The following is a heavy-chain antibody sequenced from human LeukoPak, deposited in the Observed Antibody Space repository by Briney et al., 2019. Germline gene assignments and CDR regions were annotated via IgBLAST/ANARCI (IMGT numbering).Heavy chain of an antibody. CDR3: AKDYCSGGSCYSGLDY. CDR2: ISGSGGST. Sequence: PGGSLRLSCAASGFTFSRYAMSWVRQAPGKGLEWVSVISGSGGSTYYAAPVNGRITISRDNSKNTLYLQMTSLRAEDRAVYYCAKDYCSGGSCYSGLDYWGQGTLVTVS. V-gene: IGHV3-23*01. D-gene: IGHD2-15*01. CDR1: GFTFSRYA. J-gene: IGHJ4*02.